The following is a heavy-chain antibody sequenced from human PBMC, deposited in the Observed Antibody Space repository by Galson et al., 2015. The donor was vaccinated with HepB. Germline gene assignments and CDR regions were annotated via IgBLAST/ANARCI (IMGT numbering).Heavy chain of an antibody. J-gene: IGHJ4*02. CDR3: AKAAIPRIRWHTIYYLDY. V-gene: IGHV1-2*02. Sequence: SVKVSCKASGYTFTGYYMHWVRQAPGQGLEWMGWINPNSGGTNYAQKFQGRVTMTRDTSISTAYMELSRLRSDDTAVYYCAKAAIPRIRWHTIYYLDYWGQGTLVTVSS. D-gene: IGHD4-23*01. CDR2: INPNSGGT. CDR1: GYTFTGYY.